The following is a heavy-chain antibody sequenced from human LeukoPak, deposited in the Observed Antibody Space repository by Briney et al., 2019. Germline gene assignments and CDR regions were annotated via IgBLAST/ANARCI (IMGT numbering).Heavy chain of an antibody. D-gene: IGHD6-6*01. CDR2: INHSGST. CDR3: ARGISFYSSSSSPGGYYYYGMDV. V-gene: IGHV4-34*01. CDR1: GGSISSYY. Sequence: SETLSLTCTVSGGSISSYYWSWIRQPPGKGLEWIGEINHSGSTNYNPSLKSRVTISVDTSKNQFSLKLSSVTAADTAVYYCARGISFYSSSSSPGGYYYYGMDVWGQGTTVAVSS. J-gene: IGHJ6*02.